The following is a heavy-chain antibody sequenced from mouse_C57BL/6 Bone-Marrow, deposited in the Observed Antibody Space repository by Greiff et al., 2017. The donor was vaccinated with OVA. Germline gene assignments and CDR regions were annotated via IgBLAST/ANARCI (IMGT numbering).Heavy chain of an antibody. Sequence: EVKLVASGGGLVQPGGSLKLSCAASGIDFSRYWMSWVRRAPGKGLEWIGEINTAGSIINYAPSLKGKFIISRDNAKNTLYLQMSKVRSEDTALYYCARWANWDAWYFDVWGTGTTVTVSS. CDR2: INTAGSII. J-gene: IGHJ1*03. V-gene: IGHV4-1*01. CDR1: GIDFSRYW. CDR3: ARWANWDAWYFDV. D-gene: IGHD4-1*01.